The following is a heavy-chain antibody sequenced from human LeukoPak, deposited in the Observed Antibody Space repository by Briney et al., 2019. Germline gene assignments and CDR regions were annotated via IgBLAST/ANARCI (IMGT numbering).Heavy chain of an antibody. CDR3: AKDSYCTNGVCHDY. V-gene: IGHV3-23*01. J-gene: IGHJ4*02. CDR2: ISGSGGST. CDR1: GFTFSSYA. D-gene: IGHD2-8*01. Sequence: GGSLRLSCAASGFTFSSYAMSWVRQAPGKWLEWVSAISGSGGSTYYADSVKGRFTISRDNSKNTLYLQMNSLRAEDTAVYYCAKDSYCTNGVCHDYWGQGTLVTVSS.